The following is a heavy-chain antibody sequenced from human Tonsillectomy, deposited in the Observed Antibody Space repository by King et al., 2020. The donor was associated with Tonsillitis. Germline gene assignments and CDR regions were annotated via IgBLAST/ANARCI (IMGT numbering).Heavy chain of an antibody. J-gene: IGHJ5*02. Sequence: QLQESGPGLVKPSETLSLTCSVSGGSVSSGGYFWSWIRQPPGKGLEWIGFVHDSGRTNYNPSLKSRVSISLDASKNQFSLKLTSVTTADTAVYYCERDLHGSWFDPWGQGTLVTVSS. CDR2: VHDSGRT. D-gene: IGHD1-14*01. CDR3: ERDLHGSWFDP. CDR1: GGSVSSGGYF. V-gene: IGHV4-61*08.